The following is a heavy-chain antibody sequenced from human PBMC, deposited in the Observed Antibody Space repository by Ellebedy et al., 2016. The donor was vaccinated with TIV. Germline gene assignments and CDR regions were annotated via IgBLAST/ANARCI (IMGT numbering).Heavy chain of an antibody. CDR3: AKHPLAARPYYFDY. V-gene: IGHV3-30*18. J-gene: IGHJ4*02. CDR1: GFTFSSYG. D-gene: IGHD6-6*01. CDR2: ISYDGSNK. Sequence: GESLKISXAASGFTFSSYGMHWVRQAPGKGLEWVAVISYDGSNKYYADSVKGRFTISRDNSKNTLYLQMNSLRAEDTAVYYCAKHPLAARPYYFDYWGQGTLVTVSS.